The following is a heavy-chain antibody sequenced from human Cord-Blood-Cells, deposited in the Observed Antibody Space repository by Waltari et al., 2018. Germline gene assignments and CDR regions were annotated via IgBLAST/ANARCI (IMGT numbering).Heavy chain of an antibody. V-gene: IGHV3-30*04. Sequence: QVQLVESGGGVVQPGRSLRLSCAASGFTFSSYAMHWVRQAPGKGVEWVAVISYDGSNKYYADSVKGRFTISRDNSKNTLYLQMNSLRAEDTAVYYCARSIPFDYWGQGTLVTVSS. J-gene: IGHJ4*02. CDR1: GFTFSSYA. CDR3: ARSIPFDY. D-gene: IGHD2-2*02. CDR2: ISYDGSNK.